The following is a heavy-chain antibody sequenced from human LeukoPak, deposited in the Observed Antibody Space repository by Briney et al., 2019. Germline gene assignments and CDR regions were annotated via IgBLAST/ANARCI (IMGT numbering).Heavy chain of an antibody. CDR3: AKDTPLCYFDY. Sequence: GGSLRLSCAASGFTFSSYSMNWVRQAPGKGLEWVSYISSSSSTIYYADSVKGRFTISRDNSKNTLYLQMNSLRVDDTAVYYCAKDTPLCYFDYWGQGTLVTVSS. CDR1: GFTFSSYS. J-gene: IGHJ4*02. D-gene: IGHD3-16*01. CDR2: ISSSSSTI. V-gene: IGHV3-48*01.